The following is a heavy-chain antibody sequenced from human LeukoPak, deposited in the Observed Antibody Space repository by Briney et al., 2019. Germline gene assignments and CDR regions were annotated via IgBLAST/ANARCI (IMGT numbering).Heavy chain of an antibody. CDR2: ISGSDGLT. J-gene: IGHJ4*02. CDR1: GFTFSSYA. CDR3: AKKTTEDY. D-gene: IGHD1-14*01. Sequence: GGSLRLSCAASGFTFSSYAMSWVRQAPGKGLEWVSAISGSDGLTYYADSAKGRFTISRDNFKNMLYLQMNSLGAEDTAIYYCAKKTTEDYWGQGTLVTVSS. V-gene: IGHV3-23*01.